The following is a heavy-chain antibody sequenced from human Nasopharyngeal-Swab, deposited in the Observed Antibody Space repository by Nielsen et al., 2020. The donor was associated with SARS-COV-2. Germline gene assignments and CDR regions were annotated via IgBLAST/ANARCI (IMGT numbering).Heavy chain of an antibody. CDR2: INHSGST. V-gene: IGHV4-39*07. J-gene: IGHJ4*02. Sequence: SETLSLTCTVSGGSISSSSYYWGWIRQPPGKGLEWIGEINHSGSTNYNPSLKSRVTISVDTSKNQFSLKLSSVTAADTAVYYCARGSQWLRYFDYWGQGTLVTVSS. CDR3: ARGSQWLRYFDY. D-gene: IGHD5-12*01. CDR1: GGSISSSSYY.